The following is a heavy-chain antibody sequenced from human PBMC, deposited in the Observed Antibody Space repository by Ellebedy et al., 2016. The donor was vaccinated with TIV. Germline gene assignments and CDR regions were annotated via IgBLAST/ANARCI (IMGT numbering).Heavy chain of an antibody. Sequence: GESLKISCVVSGFTFSRYWMHWVRQAPGKGLVWVSRLNSDGSSTVYADSVKGRFTISRDNAKNTLYLQMNSLRAEDTAVYYCARDFDTAPMKTIFDYWGHGTLVTVSS. CDR1: GFTFSRYW. V-gene: IGHV3-74*01. J-gene: IGHJ4*01. D-gene: IGHD5-18*01. CDR3: ARDFDTAPMKTIFDY. CDR2: LNSDGSST.